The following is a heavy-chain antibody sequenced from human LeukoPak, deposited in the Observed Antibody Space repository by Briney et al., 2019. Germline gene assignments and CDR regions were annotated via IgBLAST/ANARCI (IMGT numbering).Heavy chain of an antibody. CDR1: GYIFTSYG. Sequence: GASVKVSCKASGYIFTSYGISWVRQAPGQGLEWMGWISAYNGNTNYAQNFQGRVTMTTDTSTSTAYMELRSLRSDDTAVYYCARVGLDGNAFDIWGQGTMVTVSS. V-gene: IGHV1-18*01. CDR3: ARVGLDGNAFDI. D-gene: IGHD5-24*01. J-gene: IGHJ3*02. CDR2: ISAYNGNT.